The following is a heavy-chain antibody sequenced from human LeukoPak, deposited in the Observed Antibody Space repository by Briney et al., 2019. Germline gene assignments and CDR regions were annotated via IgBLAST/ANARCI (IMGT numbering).Heavy chain of an antibody. CDR2: INPSGGST. V-gene: IGHV1-46*01. CDR1: GYTFISYY. J-gene: IGHJ4*02. Sequence: ASVKVSCTASGYTFISYYMHWVRQAPGQGLEWMGIINPSGGSTSYAQKFQGRVTMTRDTSTSTVYMELSSLRSEDTAVYYCAREQHGSGSYYALGDYWGQGTLVTVSS. D-gene: IGHD3-10*01. CDR3: AREQHGSGSYYALGDY.